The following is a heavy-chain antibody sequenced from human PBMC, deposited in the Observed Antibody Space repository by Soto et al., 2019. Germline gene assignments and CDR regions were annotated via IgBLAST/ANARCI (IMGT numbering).Heavy chain of an antibody. V-gene: IGHV3-30-3*01. Sequence: QVQLVESEGGVVQPGRSLRLSCAASGFTFSSYAMHWVRQAPGKGLEWVAVISYDGSNKYYADSVKGRFTISRDNSKNTLYLQMNSLRAEDTAVYYCARDLATVTTSLSVMWGQGTLVTVSS. D-gene: IGHD4-17*01. J-gene: IGHJ4*02. CDR1: GFTFSSYA. CDR2: ISYDGSNK. CDR3: ARDLATVTTSLSVM.